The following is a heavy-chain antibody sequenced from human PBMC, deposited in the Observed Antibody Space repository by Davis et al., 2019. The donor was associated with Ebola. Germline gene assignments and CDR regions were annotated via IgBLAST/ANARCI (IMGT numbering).Heavy chain of an antibody. CDR2: VSHSGDT. J-gene: IGHJ5*02. CDR3: ARTAKTAISESGLGYTYLDP. Sequence: MPGGSLRLSCAVSGGSFSDYFWSWVRQSPGKGLEWIGQVSHSGDTDYNPSVKTRVTLSVDTSKNQFSLKIDSVTAADTAVYYCARTAKTAISESGLGYTYLDPWGQGTLVTVAS. CDR1: GGSFSDYF. V-gene: IGHV4-34*01. D-gene: IGHD5-18*01.